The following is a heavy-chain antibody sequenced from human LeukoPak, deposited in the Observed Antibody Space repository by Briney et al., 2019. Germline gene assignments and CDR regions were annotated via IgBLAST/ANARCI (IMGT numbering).Heavy chain of an antibody. J-gene: IGHJ3*02. CDR2: IYYSGTT. Sequence: SETLSLTCTVSGFSIIIDYWSWIRQPPGKGLEWIGYIYYSGTTNYNPSLKSRVSISVDTSKNQFSLNLSSVTAADTAVYYCARGGYDAFDMWGQGTVVTVSS. CDR3: ARGGYDAFDM. CDR1: GFSIIIDY. V-gene: IGHV4-59*01. D-gene: IGHD3-22*01.